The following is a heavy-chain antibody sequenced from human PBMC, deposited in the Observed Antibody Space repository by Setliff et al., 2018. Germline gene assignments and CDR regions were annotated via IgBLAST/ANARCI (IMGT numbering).Heavy chain of an antibody. J-gene: IGHJ6*03. V-gene: IGHV1-69*05. CDR3: AREGVDTRSSTDYRYYIDV. CDR1: GGTFSSYG. Sequence: AASVKVSCKASGGTFSSYGISWVRQAPGQGLEWLGGTIPNFGTTNYTHEFQGRVTIITDESTSTAYMELSSLRFEDTAVYYCAREGVDTRSSTDYRYYIDVWGKGTTVTVSS. CDR2: TIPNFGTT. D-gene: IGHD5-18*01.